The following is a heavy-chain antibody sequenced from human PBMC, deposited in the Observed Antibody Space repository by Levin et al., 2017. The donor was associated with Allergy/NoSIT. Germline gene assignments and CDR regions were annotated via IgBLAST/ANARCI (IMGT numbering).Heavy chain of an antibody. CDR3: ARDGQDYSSGWSGLGAY. D-gene: IGHD6-19*01. V-gene: IGHV1-18*01. CDR2: ISASTGNT. J-gene: IGHJ4*02. CDR1: GYTFSSYG. Sequence: GASVKVSCKASGYTFSSYGFSWVRQAPGQGPEWMGWISASTGNTVYSHKFEGRVTVTTDTSTSTVYMELRSLRSDDTAVYYCARDGQDYSSGWSGLGAYWGQGTLVTVSS.